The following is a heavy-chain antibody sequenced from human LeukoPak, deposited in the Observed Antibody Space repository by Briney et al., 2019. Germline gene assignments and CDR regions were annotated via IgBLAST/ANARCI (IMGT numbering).Heavy chain of an antibody. CDR2: IYYSGST. CDR3: ASRYDYVWGSYRYSYFDY. D-gene: IGHD3-16*02. Sequence: SETLSLTCTVSGGSISSHYCSWIRQPPGKGLEWIGYIYYSGSTNYNPSLKSRVTISVDTSKNQFSLKLSSVTAADTAVYYCASRYDYVWGSYRYSYFDYWGQGTLVTVSS. V-gene: IGHV4-59*08. CDR1: GGSISSHY. J-gene: IGHJ4*02.